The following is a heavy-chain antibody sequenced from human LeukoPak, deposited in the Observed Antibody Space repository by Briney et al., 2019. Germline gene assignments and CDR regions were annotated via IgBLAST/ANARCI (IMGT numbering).Heavy chain of an antibody. CDR1: GFTVSSNW. CDR3: ARGAYYYED. D-gene: IGHD3-22*01. V-gene: IGHV3-7*01. J-gene: IGHJ4*02. CDR2: VNQDESQK. Sequence: GGSLRLSCAASGFTVSSNWMSWVRQAPGKGLEWVANVNQDESQKYYVDSVKGRFTISKDNAKNSLNLQMNSLRAEDTAVYYCARGAYYYEDWGQGTLVTVSS.